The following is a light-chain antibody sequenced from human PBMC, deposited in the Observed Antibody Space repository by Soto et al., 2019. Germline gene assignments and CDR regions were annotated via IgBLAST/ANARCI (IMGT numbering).Light chain of an antibody. J-gene: IGLJ1*01. CDR3: SSYAGNNKYV. CDR2: EVS. CDR1: SSDVGGYNY. V-gene: IGLV2-8*01. Sequence: QSALTQPPSASGSLGQSVTISCTGTSSDVGGYNYVSWYQQHPGKAPKLMISEVSKRPSGVPDRFSGSKSGNAASLTVSGLQAEDEADYYCSSYAGNNKYVFGAGTKVT.